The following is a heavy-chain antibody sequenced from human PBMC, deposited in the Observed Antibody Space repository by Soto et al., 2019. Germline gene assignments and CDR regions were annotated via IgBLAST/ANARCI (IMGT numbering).Heavy chain of an antibody. CDR1: GGSISSGGYY. CDR3: AREGNDGGDYAQDDAFDI. V-gene: IGHV4-31*03. D-gene: IGHD4-17*01. Sequence: QVQLQESGPGLVKPSQTLSLTCTVSGGSISSGGYYWSWIRQHPGKGLEWIGYIYYSGSTYYNPSLKSRVTISVDTSKNQFSLKLSSVTAADTAVYYCAREGNDGGDYAQDDAFDIWGQGTMVTVSS. J-gene: IGHJ3*02. CDR2: IYYSGST.